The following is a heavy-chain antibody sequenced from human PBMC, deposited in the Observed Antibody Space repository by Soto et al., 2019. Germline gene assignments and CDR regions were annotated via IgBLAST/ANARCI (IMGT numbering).Heavy chain of an antibody. D-gene: IGHD3-22*01. CDR3: ARERTSMIVVGTTDY. CDR1: GFTFSSYW. Sequence: GGSLRLSCAASGFTFSSYWMYWVRQAPGKGLVWVSTISSSGDSAYYADSVKGRFTASRDNSMNTLYMQMNSLRAEDTAVYYCARERTSMIVVGTTDYWGQGTLVTVSS. V-gene: IGHV3-23*01. J-gene: IGHJ4*02. CDR2: ISSSGDSA.